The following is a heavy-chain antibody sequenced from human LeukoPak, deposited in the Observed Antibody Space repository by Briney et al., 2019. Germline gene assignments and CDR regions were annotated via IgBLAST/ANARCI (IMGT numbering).Heavy chain of an antibody. J-gene: IGHJ4*02. CDR2: MNPNSGNT. Sequence: GASVKVSCKASGYTFTSYEINWVRQTTGQGLEWMGWMNPNSGNTGYAQKFQGRVTMTRNTSISTAYMELSSLRSEDTAVYYCARVNYGDYPFDYWGQGTLVTVS. CDR3: ARVNYGDYPFDY. D-gene: IGHD4-17*01. CDR1: GYTFTSYE. V-gene: IGHV1-8*01.